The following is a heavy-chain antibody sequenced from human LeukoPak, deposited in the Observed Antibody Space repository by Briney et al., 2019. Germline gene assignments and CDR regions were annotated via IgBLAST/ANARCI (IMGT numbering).Heavy chain of an antibody. J-gene: IGHJ4*02. D-gene: IGHD6-13*01. CDR1: GGSISSSYY. CDR2: INHSGST. Sequence: SETLSLTCTVSGGSISSSYYWGWIRQPPGKGLEWIGEINHSGSTNYNPSLKSRVTISVDTSKNQFSLKLSSVTAADTAVYYCARRGRAAAGNWGQGTLVTVSS. CDR3: ARRGRAAAGN. V-gene: IGHV4-34*01.